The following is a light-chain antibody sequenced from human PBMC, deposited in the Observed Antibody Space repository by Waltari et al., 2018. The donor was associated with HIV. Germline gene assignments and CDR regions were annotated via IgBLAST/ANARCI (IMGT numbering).Light chain of an antibody. CDR1: SGPVSPSYY. J-gene: IGLJ2*01. CDR2: STN. Sequence: QTVVTQEPSFSVSPGGTVTLTCGLSSGPVSPSYYHSWYQQTPGQAPRTLIYSTNTRSSGVPDRFSGSILGNKAALTITGAQADDESDYYCVLYMGSGIWVFGGGTKLTVL. V-gene: IGLV8-61*01. CDR3: VLYMGSGIWV.